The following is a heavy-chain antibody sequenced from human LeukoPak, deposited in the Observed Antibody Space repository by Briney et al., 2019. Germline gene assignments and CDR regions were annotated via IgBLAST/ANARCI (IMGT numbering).Heavy chain of an antibody. CDR3: AKGFGSFDY. V-gene: IGHV4-34*01. J-gene: IGHJ4*02. CDR2: INHSGST. Sequence: SETLSLTCAVYGVSFSGYYWSWIRQPPGKGLEWIGEINHSGSTNYNPSLKSRVTISVETSKNQFFLKLRSVTAADTGVYYSAKGFGSFDYWGQGTLVTVSS. D-gene: IGHD3-16*01. CDR1: GVSFSGYY.